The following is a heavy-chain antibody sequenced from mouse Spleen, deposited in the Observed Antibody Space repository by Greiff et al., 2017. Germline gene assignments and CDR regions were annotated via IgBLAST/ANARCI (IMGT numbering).Heavy chain of an antibody. CDR3: TFFYDGYAWFAY. D-gene: IGHD2-3*01. CDR1: GFTFSNYW. Sequence: EVKLVESGGGLVQPGGSMKLSCVASGFTFSNYWMNWVRQSPEKGLEWVAQIRLKSDNYATHYAESVKGRFTISRDDSKSSVYLQMNNLRAEDTGIYYCTFFYDGYAWFAYWGQGTLVTVSA. J-gene: IGHJ3*01. V-gene: IGHV6-3*01. CDR2: IRLKSDNYAT.